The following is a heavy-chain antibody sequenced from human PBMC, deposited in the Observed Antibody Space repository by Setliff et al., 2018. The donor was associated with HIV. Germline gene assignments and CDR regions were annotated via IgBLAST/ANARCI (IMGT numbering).Heavy chain of an antibody. CDR3: AKDFFTGGFDP. D-gene: IGHD1-1*01. CDR2: ISYDGTNE. Sequence: GGSLRLSCAASGFTLSDYAMHWVRQAPGKGLEWVAVISYDGTNEYYADSVKGRFTISRDNYKNTVFLQMNSLRGDDTAVYYCAKDFFTGGFDPWGQGTLVTVSS. CDR1: GFTLSDYA. V-gene: IGHV3-30*18. J-gene: IGHJ5*02.